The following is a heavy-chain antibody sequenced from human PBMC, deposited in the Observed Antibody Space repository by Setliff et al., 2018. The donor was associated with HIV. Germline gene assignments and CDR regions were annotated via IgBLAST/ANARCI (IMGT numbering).Heavy chain of an antibody. CDR2: INHSGST. CDR3: ATSVSAKENWLDP. D-gene: IGHD6-19*01. J-gene: IGHJ5*02. CDR1: GGSYSGYY. V-gene: IGHV4-34*01. Sequence: SETLSLTCVVYGGSYSGYYYSWIRQPPGKGLEWIGEINHSGSTNYHASLKSRVTISLETSKNQFSLKLSSVTAADTAVYYCATSVSAKENWLDPWGLGTLVTVTS.